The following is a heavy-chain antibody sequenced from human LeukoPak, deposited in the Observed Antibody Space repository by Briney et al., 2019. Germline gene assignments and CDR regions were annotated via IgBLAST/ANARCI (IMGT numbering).Heavy chain of an antibody. Sequence: GESLKISCKGSGYSFTSYWIGWVRQMPGKGLEWMGIIYPGDSDTRYSPSFQGQVTISADKSISTAYLQWSSLKASDTAMYYCARHTEIAAAGTDADYYYYGMDVWGQGTTVTVSS. CDR1: GYSFTSYW. CDR2: IYPGDSDT. D-gene: IGHD6-13*01. V-gene: IGHV5-51*01. J-gene: IGHJ6*02. CDR3: ARHTEIAAAGTDADYYYYGMDV.